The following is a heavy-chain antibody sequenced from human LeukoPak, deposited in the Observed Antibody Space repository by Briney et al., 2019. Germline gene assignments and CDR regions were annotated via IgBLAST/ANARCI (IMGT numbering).Heavy chain of an antibody. CDR3: AKAASMVRGVIIIPPYFDY. V-gene: IGHV3-23*01. J-gene: IGHJ4*02. CDR2: ISGSGGST. Sequence: GGSLRLSCAASGFTFSSYAMSWVRQAPGKGLEWVSAISGSGGSTYYADSVKGRFTISRDNSKNTLYLQMNSLRAEDTAVYYCAKAASMVRGVIIIPPYFDYWGQGTLVTVYS. D-gene: IGHD3-10*01. CDR1: GFTFSSYA.